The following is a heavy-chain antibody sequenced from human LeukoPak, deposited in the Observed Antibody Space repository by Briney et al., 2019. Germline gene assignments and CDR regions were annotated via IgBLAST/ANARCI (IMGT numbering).Heavy chain of an antibody. CDR1: GGSISSYY. J-gene: IGHJ6*02. D-gene: IGHD3-10*01. CDR3: ARAKGGSGSYYPYYYGMDV. V-gene: IGHV4-59*01. CDR2: IYYSGST. Sequence: SETLSLTCAVSGGSISSYYWSWIRQSPGKGLEWIGDIYYSGSTSYNPSLKSRVTVSVDTSKKQFSLKLSSVTAADTAVYYCARAKGGSGSYYPYYYGMDVWGQGTTVTVSS.